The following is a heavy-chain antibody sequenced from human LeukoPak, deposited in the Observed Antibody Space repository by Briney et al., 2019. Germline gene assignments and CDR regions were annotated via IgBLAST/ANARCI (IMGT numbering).Heavy chain of an antibody. CDR3: ARDPSSMVRGVIIWYFDY. Sequence: GASVKVSCKASGYTFTGYYSHWVRQAPGQGLEWMGWINPNSGTTHYVQKFQGRVTMTWDTSISSAYMELSGLTSDDTAVYYCARDPSSMVRGVIIWYFDYWGQGTLVTVSS. J-gene: IGHJ4*02. V-gene: IGHV1-2*02. D-gene: IGHD3-10*01. CDR2: INPNSGTT. CDR1: GYTFTGYY.